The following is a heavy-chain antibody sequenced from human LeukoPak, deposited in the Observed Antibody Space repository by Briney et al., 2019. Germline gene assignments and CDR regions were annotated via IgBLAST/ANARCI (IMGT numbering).Heavy chain of an antibody. D-gene: IGHD3-16*01. V-gene: IGHV3-48*02. Sequence: GGSLRLSCAASGFTFSRFGMNWVRQAPGKGLEWISYISSSSSAIYYADSVKGRFTISRDNAKNSLYLQTSSLRDEDTAVYYCVRDNGGEHLWGQGTLVTVSS. CDR2: ISSSSSAI. CDR1: GFTFSRFG. CDR3: VRDNGGEHL. J-gene: IGHJ4*02.